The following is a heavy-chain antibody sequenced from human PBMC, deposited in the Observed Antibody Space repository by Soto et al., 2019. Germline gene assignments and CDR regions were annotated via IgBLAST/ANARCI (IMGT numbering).Heavy chain of an antibody. CDR1: GFSFSYYG. CDR2: IRTSSSNI. D-gene: IGHD1-1*01. J-gene: IGHJ6*03. V-gene: IGHV3-48*01. Sequence: EVQLVESGGGLVQPGGSLSLSCAASGFSFSYYGMNWVRQAPGKGLEWGSYIRTSSSNIYYADSVKGRFTISRDNAKNSLSLQINSVRAAETAVYYCARDPITGSYYMDVWGKWTAVTVSS. CDR3: ARDPITGSYYMDV.